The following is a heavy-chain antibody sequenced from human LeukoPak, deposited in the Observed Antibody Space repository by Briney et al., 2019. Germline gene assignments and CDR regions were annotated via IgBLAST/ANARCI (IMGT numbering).Heavy chain of an antibody. CDR2: IDWDDDK. V-gene: IGHV2-70*04. J-gene: IGHJ5*02. CDR3: ARTRVVPAAGDWFDP. Sequence: SGPALVKPTQTLTLTCTFSGFSLSTSGMRVSWIRQPPGKALEWLARIDWDDDKFYSTSLKTRLTISKDTSKNQVVLTMTNVDPVDTATDYCARTRVVPAAGDWFDPWGQGTLVTVSS. CDR1: GFSLSTSGMR. D-gene: IGHD2-2*01.